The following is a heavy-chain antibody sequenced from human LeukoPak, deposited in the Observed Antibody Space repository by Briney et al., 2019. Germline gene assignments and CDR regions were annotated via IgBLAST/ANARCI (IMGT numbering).Heavy chain of an antibody. CDR1: GGSISSTSYY. V-gene: IGHV4-39*01. CDR3: ARQTGSGLFILP. Sequence: SETLSLTCTVSGGSISSTSYYWGWIRQPPGKGLEWIGSIYYTGNTYYNASLKSQVSISIDTSKNQFSLKLTSVTAADTAVYYCARQTGSGLFILPGGQGTLVTVSS. J-gene: IGHJ4*02. D-gene: IGHD3/OR15-3a*01. CDR2: IYYTGNT.